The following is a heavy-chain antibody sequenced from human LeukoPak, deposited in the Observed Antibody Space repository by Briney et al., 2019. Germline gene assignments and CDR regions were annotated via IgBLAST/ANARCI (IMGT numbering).Heavy chain of an antibody. CDR3: ATGGNPFNWFDP. J-gene: IGHJ5*02. CDR2: IYHSGST. D-gene: IGHD4-23*01. Sequence: PSQTLSLTCAVSGGYISSGDYSWSRIRQPPGNGLEWIGYIYHSGSTYYNPSLKSRVTISVDRSKNQFSLKLSSVTAADTAVYYCATGGNPFNWFDPWGQGTLVTVSS. CDR1: GGYISSGDYS. V-gene: IGHV4-30-2*01.